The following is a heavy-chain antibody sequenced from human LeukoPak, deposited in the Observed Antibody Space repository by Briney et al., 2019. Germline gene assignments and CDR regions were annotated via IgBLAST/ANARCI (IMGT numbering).Heavy chain of an antibody. D-gene: IGHD6-19*01. CDR2: TYYRSKWYN. J-gene: IGHJ4*02. V-gene: IGHV6-1*01. Sequence: SQTLSLTCGISGDSVSSNSAAWNRIRQSPSRGLEWLGRTYYRSKWYNDYAVSVKSRITINPDTSKNQFSLQLNSVTPEDTAVYYCARGWGAVAGPFDYWGQGTLVTVSS. CDR1: GDSVSSNSAA. CDR3: ARGWGAVAGPFDY.